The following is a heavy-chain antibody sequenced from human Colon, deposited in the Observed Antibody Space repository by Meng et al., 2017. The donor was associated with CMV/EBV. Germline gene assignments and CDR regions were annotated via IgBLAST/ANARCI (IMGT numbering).Heavy chain of an antibody. CDR3: ANLLRLSCAEGY. V-gene: IGHV3-23*01. CDR1: GFTINSHV. Sequence: GGSLRLSCAASGFTINSHVMTWVRQAPGKGLEWVAGITGSGSSKYYADSVRGRFTISRDNSKTTLYLQMNRLRGEDTAIYYWANLLRLSCAEGYWGQGTLVTVSS. D-gene: IGHD6-6*01. CDR2: ITGSGSSK. J-gene: IGHJ4*02.